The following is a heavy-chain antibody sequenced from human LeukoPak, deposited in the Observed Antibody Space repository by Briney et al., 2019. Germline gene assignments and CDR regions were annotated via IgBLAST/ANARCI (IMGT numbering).Heavy chain of an antibody. V-gene: IGHV4-39*01. CDR3: ARRDSSSAHFDY. D-gene: IGHD6-6*01. J-gene: IGHJ4*02. Sequence: SETLSLTCTVSGGSISSSSYYWGCIRQPPGKGLEWIGSIYYSGSTYYNPSLKSRVTISVDTSKNQFSLKLSSVTAADTAVYYCARRDSSSAHFDYWGQGTLVTVSS. CDR1: GGSISSSSYY. CDR2: IYYSGST.